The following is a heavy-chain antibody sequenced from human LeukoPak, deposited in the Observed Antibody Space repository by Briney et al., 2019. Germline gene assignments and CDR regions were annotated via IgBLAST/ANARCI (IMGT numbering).Heavy chain of an antibody. V-gene: IGHV4-34*01. Sequence: SETLSLTCTVSGGSISSYYWSWIRQPPGKGLEWIGEINHSGSTNYNPSLKSRVTISVDTSKNQFSLKLSSVTAADTAVYYCAGVRYFDWLPPMWGGGWGQGTLVTVSS. CDR1: GGSISSYY. CDR2: INHSGST. D-gene: IGHD3-9*01. CDR3: AGVRYFDWLPPMWGGG. J-gene: IGHJ4*02.